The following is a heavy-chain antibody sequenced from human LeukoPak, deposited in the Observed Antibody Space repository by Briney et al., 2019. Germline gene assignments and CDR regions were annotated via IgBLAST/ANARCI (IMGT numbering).Heavy chain of an antibody. Sequence: GGSQRLSCAASGFTFSSYWMHWVRQAPGKGLVWVSRIYSDGSSTNYADSVKGRFTISRDNAKNTLYLQMNSLRAEDTAVYYCARGDYFYYWGQGTLVTVSS. CDR3: ARGDYFYY. V-gene: IGHV3-74*01. J-gene: IGHJ4*02. CDR2: IYSDGSST. CDR1: GFTFSSYW.